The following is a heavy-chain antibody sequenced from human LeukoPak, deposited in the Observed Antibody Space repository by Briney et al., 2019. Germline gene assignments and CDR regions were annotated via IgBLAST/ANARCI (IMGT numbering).Heavy chain of an antibody. CDR1: GFTVSSNY. V-gene: IGHV3-23*01. J-gene: IGHJ6*02. D-gene: IGHD2-2*01. CDR3: ASSPIVVVPAALRYYYYGMDV. CDR2: ISGSGGST. Sequence: GGSLRLSCAASGFTVSSNYMSWVRQAPGKGLEWVSAISGSGGSTYYADSVKGRFTISRDNSKNTLYLQMNSLRAEDTAVYYCASSPIVVVPAALRYYYYGMDVWGQGTTVTVSS.